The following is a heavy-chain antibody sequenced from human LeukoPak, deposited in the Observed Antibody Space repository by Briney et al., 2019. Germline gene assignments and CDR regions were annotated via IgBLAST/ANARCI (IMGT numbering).Heavy chain of an antibody. Sequence: GRSLRLSCAASGFTFNSYAIHWVRQAPGKGLEWLAIIWSDGTSKYYADSVKGRFTISRDNSKNTLYLQMNSLRAEDTAVYYCASTILGYCSGGSCYSVDWYFDLWGRGTLVTVSS. J-gene: IGHJ2*01. V-gene: IGHV3-33*08. CDR1: GFTFNSYA. CDR3: ASTILGYCSGGSCYSVDWYFDL. CDR2: IWSDGTSK. D-gene: IGHD2-15*01.